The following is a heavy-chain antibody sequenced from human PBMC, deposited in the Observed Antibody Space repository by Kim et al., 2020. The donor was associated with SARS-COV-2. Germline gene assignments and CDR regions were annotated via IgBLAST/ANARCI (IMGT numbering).Heavy chain of an antibody. CDR2: INHSGST. Sequence: SETLSLTCAVYGGSFSGYYWSWIRQPPGKGLEWIGEINHSGSTNYNPSLKSRVTISVDTSKNQFSLKLSSVTAAYTAVYYCARGVRAVVVPAAHSPRLD. CDR3: ARGVRAVVVPAAHSPRLD. D-gene: IGHD2-2*01. V-gene: IGHV4-34*01. CDR1: GGSFSGYY. J-gene: IGHJ4*01.